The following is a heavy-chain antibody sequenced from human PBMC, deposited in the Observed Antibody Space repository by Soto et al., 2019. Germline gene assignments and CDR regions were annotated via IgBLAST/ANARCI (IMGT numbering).Heavy chain of an antibody. CDR2: TSYTGHT. V-gene: IGHV4-59*02. CDR1: GGSAASHH. D-gene: IGHD2-15*01. Sequence: SETLSLTCLVSGGSAASHHWGWIRQFPGQGLGWIAYTSYTGHTNYNPSLQSRVTIALETSKNQLSLKLTSMTAGDTAGYYVGRDMHAGFTPYFDPWGQGTLVTVSS. CDR3: GRDMHAGFTPYFDP. J-gene: IGHJ5*02.